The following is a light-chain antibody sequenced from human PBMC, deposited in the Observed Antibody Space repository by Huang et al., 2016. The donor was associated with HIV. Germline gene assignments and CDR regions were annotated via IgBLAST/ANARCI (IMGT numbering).Light chain of an antibody. CDR1: QSISTY. V-gene: IGKV1-39*01. Sequence: DIHMTQSPSSLPAIVGDRVTITCRASQSISTYLNWYHQKPEEAPALLIYGSSTLQSGVPSTFSGSGSGTHFTLTITSLRPEDFATYYCQQTHTTPWTFGPGTKVEFK. CDR2: GSS. J-gene: IGKJ1*01. CDR3: QQTHTTPWT.